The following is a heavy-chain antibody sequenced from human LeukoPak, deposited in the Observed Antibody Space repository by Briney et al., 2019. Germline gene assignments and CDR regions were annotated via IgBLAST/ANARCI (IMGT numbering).Heavy chain of an antibody. CDR1: GGTFSSYA. CDR3: ARVKATGTTRWFDP. CDR2: IIPIFGTA. D-gene: IGHD1-7*01. J-gene: IGHJ5*02. Sequence: PVKVSCKASGGTFSSYAISWVRQAPGQGLEWMGGIIPIFGTANYAQKFQGRVTITADESTSTAYMELSSLRSEDTAVYYCARVKATGTTRWFDPWGQGTLVTVSS. V-gene: IGHV1-69*01.